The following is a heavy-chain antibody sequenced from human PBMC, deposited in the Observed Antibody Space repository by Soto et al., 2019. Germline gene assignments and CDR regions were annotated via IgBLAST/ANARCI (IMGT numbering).Heavy chain of an antibody. V-gene: IGHV4-59*01. D-gene: IGHD2-15*01. CDR1: GGSISSSS. J-gene: IGHJ6*02. Sequence: QVQLQESGPGLVKPSDTLSLTCTVSGGSISSSSWSWIRQPPGKGLEWIGYVYYSDNTNYNPSLKSLVTIAVDTGKNQFSLKLISVTAADTAVYYCAQGWFRIDVWGQGTTVTVSS. CDR2: VYYSDNT. CDR3: AQGWFRIDV.